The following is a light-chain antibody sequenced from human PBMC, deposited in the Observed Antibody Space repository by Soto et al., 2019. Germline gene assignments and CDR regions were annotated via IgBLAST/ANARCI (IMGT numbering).Light chain of an antibody. J-gene: IGKJ5*01. CDR2: DAY. CDR1: QSFRGL. CDR3: QQRHMWPIT. V-gene: IGKV3-11*01. Sequence: EVVLTQSPVTLSLSPGERATLSCRASQSFRGLLAWYQQKPGQAPRLLIYDAYNRATGIPPRFCGSGSGTDFTLTISSLEPEDSAVYYCQQRHMWPITFGQGTRLEIK.